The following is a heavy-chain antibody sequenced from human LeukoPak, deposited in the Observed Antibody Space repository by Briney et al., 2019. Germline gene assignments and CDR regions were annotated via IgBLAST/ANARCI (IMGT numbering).Heavy chain of an antibody. J-gene: IGHJ4*02. CDR3: ARDVL. CDR1: GFAFSTYD. CDR2: IGIAGDT. V-gene: IGHV3-13*04. Sequence: GGSLRLSCAASGFAFSTYDMHWVRQATGKGLEWVSAIGIAGDTYYPGSVKGRFTISRDNAKNTLYLQMNSLRAEDTAVYYCARDVLWGQGTLVTVSS.